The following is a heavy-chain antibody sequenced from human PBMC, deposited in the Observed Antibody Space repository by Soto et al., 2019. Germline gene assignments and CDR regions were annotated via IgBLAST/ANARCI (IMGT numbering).Heavy chain of an antibody. J-gene: IGHJ6*02. D-gene: IGHD1-1*01. Sequence: QVQLVQSGAEVKKPGASVKVSCKASGYTFTSYGISWVRQAPGQGLEWMGWISAYNGNTNYAQKLQGRVTMTTDTTTSTAYLERRSLRSDDTAVYYGARDDGHNDYYYYGMDVWGQGTTVTVSS. CDR2: ISAYNGNT. CDR3: ARDDGHNDYYYYGMDV. V-gene: IGHV1-18*01. CDR1: GYTFTSYG.